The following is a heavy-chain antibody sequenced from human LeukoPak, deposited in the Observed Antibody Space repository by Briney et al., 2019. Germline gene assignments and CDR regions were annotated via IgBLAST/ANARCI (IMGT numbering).Heavy chain of an antibody. CDR1: GFTFSSCS. V-gene: IGHV3-21*01. J-gene: IGHJ4*02. CDR2: ITSSSNYI. Sequence: GGSLRLSCAASGFTFSSCSMNWVRQAPGKGLEWVSSITSSSNYIYYASSVRGRFTISRDNAKNSLYLQMNSLRAEDTAVYYCARDLRLWGQGTLVTVSS. CDR3: ARDLRL.